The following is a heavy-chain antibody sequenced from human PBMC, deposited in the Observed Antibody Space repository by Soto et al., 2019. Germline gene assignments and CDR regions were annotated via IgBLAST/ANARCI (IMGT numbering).Heavy chain of an antibody. Sequence: PGGSLRLSCAASGFTFSGSAMHWVRQASGKGLEWVGRIRSKANSYATAYAASVKGRFTISRDDSKNTAYLQMNSLKTEDTAVYYCTRHAYSSSWDHLNWFDPWGQGTLVTVSS. CDR3: TRHAYSSSWDHLNWFDP. V-gene: IGHV3-73*01. D-gene: IGHD6-13*01. CDR2: IRSKANSYAT. CDR1: GFTFSGSA. J-gene: IGHJ5*02.